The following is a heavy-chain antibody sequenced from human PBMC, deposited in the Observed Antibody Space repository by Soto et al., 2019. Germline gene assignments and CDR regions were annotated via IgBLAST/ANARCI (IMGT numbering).Heavy chain of an antibody. V-gene: IGHV1-2*02. D-gene: IGHD6-19*01. CDR3: ARDQSPSSGWPGMDV. CDR1: GYTFTDYY. CDR2: INPNSGGT. J-gene: IGHJ6*02. Sequence: SVKGSCKAPGYTFTDYYMHWVRQAPVQGLEWMGWINPNSGGTNYAQKFQGRVTMTRDTSISTAYMELNRLRSDDTAVYYCARDQSPSSGWPGMDVWGQGTTVTVSS.